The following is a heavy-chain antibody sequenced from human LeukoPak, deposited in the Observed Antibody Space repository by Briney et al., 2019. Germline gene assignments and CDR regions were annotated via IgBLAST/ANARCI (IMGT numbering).Heavy chain of an antibody. V-gene: IGHV2-70*17. CDR3: GGMTTDPPSFAS. J-gene: IGHJ4*02. D-gene: IGHD1-14*01. Sequence: SGPALVKPTQTLTLTCTFSGFSLSTPEMCVTWIRQPPGKALEWLARIDWDDDKFYSPSLWTRLTISKDTPKNQVVLKITNIDPVNTGRNSCGGMTTDPPSFASWGQGALITVSS. CDR2: IDWDDDK. CDR1: GFSLSTPEMC.